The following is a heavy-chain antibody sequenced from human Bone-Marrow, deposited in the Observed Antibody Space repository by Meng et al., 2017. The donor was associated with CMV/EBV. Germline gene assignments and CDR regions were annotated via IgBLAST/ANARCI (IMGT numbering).Heavy chain of an antibody. Sequence: GESLKISCAASGFTFSSYAMSWVRQAPGKGLEWVSAISGSGGSTYYADSVKGRFTISRDNSKNTLYLQMNSLRAEDTAVYYCAKDREPLLWFGEFPAYWGQGTLVTVSS. CDR2: ISGSGGST. V-gene: IGHV3-23*01. CDR3: AKDREPLLWFGEFPAY. J-gene: IGHJ4*02. CDR1: GFTFSSYA. D-gene: IGHD3-10*01.